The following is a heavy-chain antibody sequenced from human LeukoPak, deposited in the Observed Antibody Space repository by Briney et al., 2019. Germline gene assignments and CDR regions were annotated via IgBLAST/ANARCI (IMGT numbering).Heavy chain of an antibody. J-gene: IGHJ6*03. Sequence: GGSLRLSCAASGFTFSSYWMYWVRQAPGKGLVWVSRISTDGTSTSYADSVKGRFTISRDNAKNTLYLQMNSLRAEDTAVYYCARVRYYYGSGSYYNLYYMDVWGKGTTVTVSS. CDR2: ISTDGTST. V-gene: IGHV3-74*01. CDR1: GFTFSSYW. D-gene: IGHD3-10*01. CDR3: ARVRYYYGSGSYYNLYYMDV.